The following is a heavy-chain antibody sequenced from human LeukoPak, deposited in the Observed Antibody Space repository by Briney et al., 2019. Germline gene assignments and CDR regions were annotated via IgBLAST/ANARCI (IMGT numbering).Heavy chain of an antibody. Sequence: GGSLRLSCAASGFTFSSYGMHWVRQAPGKGLEWVAVISYDGSNKYYADSVKGRFTISRDNSKNTLYLQMNSLRAEDTAVYYCTKVPYSSNWSVEYYFDYWGQGTLVTVSS. CDR3: TKVPYSSNWSVEYYFDY. CDR2: ISYDGSNK. V-gene: IGHV3-30*18. CDR1: GFTFSSYG. J-gene: IGHJ4*02. D-gene: IGHD6-13*01.